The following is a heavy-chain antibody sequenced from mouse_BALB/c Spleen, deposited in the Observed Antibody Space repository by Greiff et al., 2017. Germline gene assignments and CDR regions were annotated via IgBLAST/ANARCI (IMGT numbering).Heavy chain of an antibody. CDR1: GFAFSSYD. J-gene: IGHJ3*01. Sequence: DVMLVESGGGLVKPGGSLKLSCAASGFAFSSYDMSWVRQTPEKRLEWVAYISSGGGSTYYPDTVKGRFTISRDNAKNTLYLQMSSLKSEDTAMYYCARHDGYPGGFAYWGQGTLVTVSA. CDR2: ISSGGGST. CDR3: ARHDGYPGGFAY. D-gene: IGHD2-3*01. V-gene: IGHV5-12-1*01.